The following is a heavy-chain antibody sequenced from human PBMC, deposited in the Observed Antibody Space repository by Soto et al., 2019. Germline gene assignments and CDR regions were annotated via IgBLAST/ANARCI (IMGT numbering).Heavy chain of an antibody. Sequence: QVQLEQSGTEVKEPGASVKLSCKTSGYSLGDYYMHWVRQAPGQGLEWMGLINPVGRWTSRSQKFKDRLTVTRDTSAGTVYMELSSLRSEDTAVYYCAREGAVDAKMFDFWGLGTLVSVSS. J-gene: IGHJ4*02. V-gene: IGHV1-46*01. CDR2: INPVGRWT. CDR1: GYSLGDYY. CDR3: AREGAVDAKMFDF. D-gene: IGHD2-8*01.